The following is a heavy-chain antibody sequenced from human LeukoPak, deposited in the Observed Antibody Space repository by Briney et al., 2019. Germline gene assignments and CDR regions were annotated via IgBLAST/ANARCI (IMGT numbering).Heavy chain of an antibody. CDR1: GGSIRGYY. CDR2: IYHTGII. J-gene: IGHJ5*02. Sequence: SDPLPLTCGVYGGSIRGYYWLWLRQTPGKALVGFGFIYHTGIINYSRSLESRVTRSVDTTRSQIYLELTAVTEADTAVYYCARDHRSHYYDSSGYYDPWGQGTLVTVSS. CDR3: ARDHRSHYYDSSGYYDP. V-gene: IGHV4-59*01. D-gene: IGHD3-22*01.